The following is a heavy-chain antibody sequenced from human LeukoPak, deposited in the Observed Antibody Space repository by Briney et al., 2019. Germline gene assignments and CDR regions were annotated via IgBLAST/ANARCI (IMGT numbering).Heavy chain of an antibody. D-gene: IGHD3-22*01. V-gene: IGHV4-59*01. Sequence: SETLSLTCTVSGGSISSYYWSWIRQPPGKGLEWIGYIYYSGSTNYNPSLKSRVTISVDTSKNQFSLKLSSVTAADTAVYYCARHGYYYDSSGSQFDYWGQGTLVTVSS. CDR2: IYYSGST. J-gene: IGHJ4*02. CDR1: GGSISSYY. CDR3: ARHGYYYDSSGSQFDY.